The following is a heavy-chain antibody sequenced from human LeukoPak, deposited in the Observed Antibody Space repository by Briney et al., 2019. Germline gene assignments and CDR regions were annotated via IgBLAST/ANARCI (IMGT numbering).Heavy chain of an antibody. CDR3: ARGGVYYDFWSGYYTLDQ. D-gene: IGHD3-3*01. Sequence: GGSLRLSCAASGFTFSNYWMSWVRQTPGKGLEWLAIIWYDGSNEYSADSVKGRFTISRDNSKKILYLQMNNLRAEDTAVYYCARGGVYYDFWSGYYTLDQWGQGTLVTVSS. CDR2: IWYDGSNE. V-gene: IGHV3-33*08. J-gene: IGHJ4*02. CDR1: GFTFSNYW.